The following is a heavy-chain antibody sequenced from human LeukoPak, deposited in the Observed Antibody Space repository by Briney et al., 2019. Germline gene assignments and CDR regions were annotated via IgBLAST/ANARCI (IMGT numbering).Heavy chain of an antibody. CDR1: GFTFSSYA. CDR2: ISYDGSNK. D-gene: IGHD1-14*01. J-gene: IGHJ3*02. CDR3: AKDHVRTFAFDI. Sequence: GGSLRLSCAASGFTFSSYAMSWVRQAPGKGLEWVAVISYDGSNKYYADSVKGRFTISRDNSKNTLYLQMNSLRAEDTAVYYCAKDHVRTFAFDIWGQGTMVTVSS. V-gene: IGHV3-30*18.